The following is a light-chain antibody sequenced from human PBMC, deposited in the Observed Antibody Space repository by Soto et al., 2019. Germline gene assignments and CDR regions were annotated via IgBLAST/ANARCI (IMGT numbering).Light chain of an antibody. CDR1: SSDVGGYNY. CDR3: SLYTSSSTLYV. Sequence: QSALTQPASVSGSPGQSITIPCTGTSSDVGGYNYVSWYQQHPGKAPKLMIYEVSNRPSGVSNRFSGSKSGNTASLTISGLQAEDEADYYCSLYTSSSTLYVFGTGTKVTVL. J-gene: IGLJ1*01. V-gene: IGLV2-14*01. CDR2: EVS.